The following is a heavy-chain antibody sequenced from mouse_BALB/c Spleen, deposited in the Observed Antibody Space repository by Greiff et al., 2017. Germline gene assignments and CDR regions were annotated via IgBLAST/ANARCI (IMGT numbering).Heavy chain of an antibody. V-gene: IGHV1-4*01. CDR3: ARWKYGNSMDY. CDR2: INPSSGYT. CDR1: GYTFTSYT. Sequence: QVQLQQSGAELARPGASVKMSCKASGYTFTSYTMHWVKQRPGQGLEWIGYINPSSGYTNYNQKFKDKATLTADKSSSTAYMQLSSLTSEDSAVYYCARWKYGNSMDYWGQGTSVTVSS. D-gene: IGHD2-10*02. J-gene: IGHJ4*01.